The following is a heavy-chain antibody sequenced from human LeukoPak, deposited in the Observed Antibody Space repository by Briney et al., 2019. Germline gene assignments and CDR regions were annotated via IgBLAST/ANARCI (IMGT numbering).Heavy chain of an antibody. V-gene: IGHV4-39*07. CDR3: ARGRHSSGYYHHYYFDY. J-gene: IGHJ4*02. D-gene: IGHD3-22*01. CDR1: GGSISSSSYY. CDR2: IYYSGST. Sequence: SETLSLTCTVSGGSISSSSYYWGWIRQPPGKGLEWIGSIYYSGSTYYNPSLKSRVTMSVDTSKNQFSLKLSSVTAADTAVYYCARGRHSSGYYHHYYFDYWGQGTLVTVSS.